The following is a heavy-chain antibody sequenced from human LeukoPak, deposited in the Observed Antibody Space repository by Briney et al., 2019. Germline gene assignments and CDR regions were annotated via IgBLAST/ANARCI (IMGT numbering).Heavy chain of an antibody. CDR1: GGTFSSYA. CDR2: IIPILGIA. Sequence: SVKVSCKASGGTFSSYAISWVRQAPGQGLEWMGRIIPILGIANYAQKFQGRVTITADKSTSTAYMELSSLRSEDTAVYYCAKYDSSGYYSDAFDIWGQGTMVTVPS. V-gene: IGHV1-69*04. CDR3: AKYDSSGYYSDAFDI. J-gene: IGHJ3*02. D-gene: IGHD3-22*01.